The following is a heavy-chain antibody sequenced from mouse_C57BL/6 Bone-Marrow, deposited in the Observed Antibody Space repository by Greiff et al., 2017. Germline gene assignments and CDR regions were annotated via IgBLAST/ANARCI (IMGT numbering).Heavy chain of an antibody. J-gene: IGHJ2*01. D-gene: IGHD4-1*01. Sequence: EVQLQQSGAELVRPGASVKLSCTASGFNIKDDYMHWVKQRPEQGLEWIGWIDPENGDTEYASKFQGKATITADTSSNTAYLQLSSLTSEDTAVYYCISNGVDYWGQGTTLTVSS. V-gene: IGHV14-4*01. CDR1: GFNIKDDY. CDR2: IDPENGDT. CDR3: ISNGVDY.